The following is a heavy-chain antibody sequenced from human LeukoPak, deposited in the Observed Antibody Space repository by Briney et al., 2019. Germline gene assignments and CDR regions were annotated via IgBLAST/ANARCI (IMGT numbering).Heavy chain of an antibody. Sequence: GGSLRLSCAASGFTFSSYEMSWVRQAPGKGLEWVSYISSSGSTIYYADSVKGRFTISRDNAKNSLYLQMNSLRAEDTAVYYCARTYHYDSNGFKPVDFDYWGQGTLVAVSS. CDR2: ISSSGSTI. CDR3: ARTYHYDSNGFKPVDFDY. CDR1: GFTFSSYE. V-gene: IGHV3-48*03. D-gene: IGHD3-22*01. J-gene: IGHJ4*02.